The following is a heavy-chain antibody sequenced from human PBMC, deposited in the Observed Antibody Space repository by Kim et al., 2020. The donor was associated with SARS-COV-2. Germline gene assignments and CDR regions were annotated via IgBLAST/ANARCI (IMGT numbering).Heavy chain of an antibody. CDR3: TTLMGATPTDY. D-gene: IGHD1-26*01. V-gene: IGHV3-15*01. J-gene: IGHJ4*02. Sequence: DYAATVKGRLTISRDDSKNTLYLQMNSLKTEDTAVYYCTTLMGATPTDYWGQGTLVTVSS.